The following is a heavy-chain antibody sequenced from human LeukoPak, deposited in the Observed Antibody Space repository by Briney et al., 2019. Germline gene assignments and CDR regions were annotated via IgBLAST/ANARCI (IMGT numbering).Heavy chain of an antibody. V-gene: IGHV4-4*07. CDR1: GGSISSYC. J-gene: IGHJ3*02. Sequence: SETLSLTCTVSGGSISSYCWSWIRQPAGKGLEWIGRIYTSGSTNYNPSLKSRVTISVDTSKNQFSLKLSSVTPEDTAVYYCARVSLAVAAFAFDIWGQGTMVTVSS. D-gene: IGHD6-19*01. CDR3: ARVSLAVAAFAFDI. CDR2: IYTSGST.